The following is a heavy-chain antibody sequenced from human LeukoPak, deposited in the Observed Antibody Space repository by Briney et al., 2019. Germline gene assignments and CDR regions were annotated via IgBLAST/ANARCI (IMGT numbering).Heavy chain of an antibody. CDR1: GFSFGSNY. V-gene: IGHV3-15*01. D-gene: IGHD1-26*01. CDR2: IRSKLDGGTT. CDR3: TTDSTSGSYLRDAFDT. J-gene: IGHJ3*02. Sequence: GGSLRLSCAASGFSFGSNYMSWVRQPPGKGLEWVGRIRSKLDGGTTDYPTPVKGRFTISRDDSKNTLYLQLNSLKTEDTAIYYCTTDSTSGSYLRDAFDTWGQGTMVTVSS.